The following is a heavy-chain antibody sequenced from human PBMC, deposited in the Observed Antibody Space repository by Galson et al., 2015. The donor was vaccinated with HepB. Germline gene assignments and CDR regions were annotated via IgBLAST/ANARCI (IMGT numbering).Heavy chain of an antibody. D-gene: IGHD3-16*01. CDR2: LSSPGDNV. CDR3: ARTFYFDY. CDR1: GFTFSSYA. J-gene: IGHJ4*02. V-gene: IGHV3-30*04. Sequence: SLRLSCAASGFTFSSYAMNWVRQAPGKGLEWVAVLSSPGDNVYYADSVKCRFTISRDNSENTVYLQMHSLRVEDTAEYYCARTFYFDYWGQGTVVTVSS.